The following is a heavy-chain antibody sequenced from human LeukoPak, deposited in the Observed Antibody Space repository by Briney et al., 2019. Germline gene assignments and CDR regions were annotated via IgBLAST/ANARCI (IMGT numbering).Heavy chain of an antibody. Sequence: PSETLSLTCAVYGGSFSGYYWSWIRQPPGKGLEWIGEINHSGSTNYNPSLKGRVTISVDTSKNQFSLKLSSVTAADTAVYYCARGSEEMTTVTEHPKSCYFDYWGQGTLVTVSS. CDR3: ARGSEEMTTVTEHPKSCYFDY. CDR2: INHSGST. D-gene: IGHD4-17*01. CDR1: GGSFSGYY. J-gene: IGHJ4*02. V-gene: IGHV4-34*01.